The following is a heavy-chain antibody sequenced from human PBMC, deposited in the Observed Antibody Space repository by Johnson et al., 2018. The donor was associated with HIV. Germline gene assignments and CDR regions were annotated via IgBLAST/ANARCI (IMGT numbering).Heavy chain of an antibody. CDR3: VRVGKYCGDDCHLGVDAFDI. Sequence: VQLVESGGGVVRPGGSLRLSCAASGFTFDDHGMTWVRQVPGKGLEWVCDTNWNGANTAYADSVKGRFPIYSENDKNSLYLDMNSLRVDDTALYYWVRVGKYCGDDCHLGVDAFDIWGQGTMVTVSS. CDR2: TNWNGANT. V-gene: IGHV3-20*04. CDR1: GFTFDDHG. J-gene: IGHJ3*02. D-gene: IGHD2-21*02.